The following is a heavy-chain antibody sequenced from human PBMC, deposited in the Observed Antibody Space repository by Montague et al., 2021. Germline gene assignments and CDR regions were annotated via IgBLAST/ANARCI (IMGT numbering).Heavy chain of an antibody. V-gene: IGHV4-59*01. CDR2: IFFTGTT. J-gene: IGHJ3*02. Sequence: SETLSLTCTVSSASMSSYYWSWIRQPPGKGLEWIGYIFFTGTTSYNPSLKSRVTISMYKSRNQFSLSLSSVTAADTAVYYCARDGGAQVRGIVTREGAFDIWGQGTMVTVSS. D-gene: IGHD3-10*01. CDR3: ARDGGAQVRGIVTREGAFDI. CDR1: SASMSSYY.